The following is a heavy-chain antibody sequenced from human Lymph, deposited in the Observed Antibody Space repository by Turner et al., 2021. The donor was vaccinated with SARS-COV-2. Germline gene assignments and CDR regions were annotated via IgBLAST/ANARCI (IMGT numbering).Heavy chain of an antibody. D-gene: IGHD6-13*01. CDR2: IKTKTDVGTT. V-gene: IGHV3-15*01. Sequence: EVQLVESGGGLVKPGGSLRISCAASGFTFSNAWRTWVRQAPVKGLEWVGRIKTKTDVGTTDYAAPVKGRFTISRDDSKNTLYLQMNSLKTEDTAVYYCTTHSAPDYWGQGTLVTVSS. CDR3: TTHSAPDY. CDR1: GFTFSNAW. J-gene: IGHJ4*02.